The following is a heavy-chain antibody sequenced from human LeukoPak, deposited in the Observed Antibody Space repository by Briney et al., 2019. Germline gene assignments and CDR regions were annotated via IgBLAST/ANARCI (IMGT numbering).Heavy chain of an antibody. J-gene: IGHJ4*02. CDR3: ARDVIGNTIDY. CDR2: IYHSGST. CDR1: GGSISSGGYY. V-gene: IGHV4-30-2*01. Sequence: PSETLSLTCTVSGGSISSGGYYWSWIRQPPGKGLEWIGYIYHSGSTYYNPSLKSRVTISVDRSKNQFSLKLSSVTAADTAVYYCARDVIGNTIDYWGQGTLVTVSS. D-gene: IGHD1/OR15-1a*01.